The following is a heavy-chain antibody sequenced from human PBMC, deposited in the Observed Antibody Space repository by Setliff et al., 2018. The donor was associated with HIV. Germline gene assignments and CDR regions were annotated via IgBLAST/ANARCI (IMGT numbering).Heavy chain of an antibody. CDR1: NVSFNAYY. CDR2: IYSSGST. Sequence: SETLSLTCTVANVSFNAYYWSWIRHPAGRALEWIGRIYSSGSTNYNPSLKSRVKMSLDTSKNQFSLKLSSVTAADTAVYFCARDPYCSGDGCFRYYQHWGRGTLVTVSS. J-gene: IGHJ1*01. CDR3: ARDPYCSGDGCFRYYQH. D-gene: IGHD2-15*01. V-gene: IGHV4-4*07.